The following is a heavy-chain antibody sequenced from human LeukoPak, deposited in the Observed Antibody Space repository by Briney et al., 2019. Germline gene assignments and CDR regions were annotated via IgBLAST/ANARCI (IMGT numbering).Heavy chain of an antibody. CDR3: ARDGGYDY. CDR2: ISYDGSYT. CDR1: GFTFSSYW. D-gene: IGHD5-12*01. V-gene: IGHV3-30*03. J-gene: IGHJ4*02. Sequence: GGSLRLSCAASGFTFSSYWMSWVRQAPGKGLEWVALISYDGSYTYYAESVKGRFTISRDNSRNTLYVQMNSLRTDDTAVYYCARDGGYDYWGQGTLVTVSS.